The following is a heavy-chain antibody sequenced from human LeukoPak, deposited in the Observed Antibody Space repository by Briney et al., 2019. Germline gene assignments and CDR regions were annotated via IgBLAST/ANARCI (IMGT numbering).Heavy chain of an antibody. CDR3: ARHDSSGWYGGGPYFDY. D-gene: IGHD6-19*01. CDR2: IYYSGST. CDR1: GGSISSYY. Sequence: SETLSLTCTVSGGSISSYYWSWIRQPPGKGLEWIGYIYYSGSTNHNPSLKSRVTISVDTSKNQFSLKLSSVTAADTAVYYCARHDSSGWYGGGPYFDYWGQGTLVTVSS. J-gene: IGHJ4*02. V-gene: IGHV4-59*08.